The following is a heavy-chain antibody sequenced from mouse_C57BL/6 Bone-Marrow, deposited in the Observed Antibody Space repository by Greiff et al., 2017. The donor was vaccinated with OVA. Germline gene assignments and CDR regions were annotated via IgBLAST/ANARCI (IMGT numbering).Heavy chain of an antibody. CDR2: IYPGSGST. CDR3: AYDEKAMYYFDY. CDR1: GYTFTSYW. Sequence: QVQLQQPGAELVKPGASVKMSCKASGYTFTSYWITWVKQRPGQGLEWIGDIYPGSGSTNYNEKFKSKATLTVDTSSSTAYMQLSSLTSEDSAVYYCAYDEKAMYYFDYWGQGTTLTVSS. D-gene: IGHD2-12*01. V-gene: IGHV1-55*01. J-gene: IGHJ2*01.